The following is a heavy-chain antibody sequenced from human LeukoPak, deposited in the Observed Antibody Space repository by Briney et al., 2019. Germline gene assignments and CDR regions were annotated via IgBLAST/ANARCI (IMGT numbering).Heavy chain of an antibody. V-gene: IGHV3-23*01. CDR3: AKGGSGSYYPIPEY. J-gene: IGHJ4*02. Sequence: GGSLRLSCAASGFTFSSYAMSWVRQAPGKGLEWVSAISGSGGSTYYADSVKGRFTISRDNSKNTLYLQMNSLRAEDTAVYYCAKGGSGSYYPIPEYWGQGTLVTVSS. CDR2: ISGSGGST. D-gene: IGHD3-10*01. CDR1: GFTFSSYA.